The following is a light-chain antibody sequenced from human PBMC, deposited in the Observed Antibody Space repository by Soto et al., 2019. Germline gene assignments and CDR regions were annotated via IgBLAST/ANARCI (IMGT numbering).Light chain of an antibody. V-gene: IGKV3-20*01. J-gene: IGKJ1*01. CDR2: GAS. Sequence: EIVLTQSPDTLSVSPGERATLSCRASQTVGSNLAWYQQKPGQAPRLLIYGASSRATGIPDRFSGGGSGTDFTLTISRLEPEDFAVYYCQQFGISPWTFGQRTKVDI. CDR3: QQFGISPWT. CDR1: QTVGSN.